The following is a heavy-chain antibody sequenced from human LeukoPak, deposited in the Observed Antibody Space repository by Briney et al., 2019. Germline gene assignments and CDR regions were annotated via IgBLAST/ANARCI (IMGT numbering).Heavy chain of an antibody. V-gene: IGHV4-34*01. CDR3: AREDCSSTSCLFDP. J-gene: IGHJ5*02. CDR1: GGSFSGYY. CDR2: INHSGST. D-gene: IGHD2-2*01. Sequence: SETLSLTCAVYGGSFSGYYWSWIRQPPGKGLEWIGEINHSGSTSYNPSLRSRVTISLDTSKNQFSLKLSSVTAADTAVYYCAREDCSSTSCLFDPWGQGTLVTVSS.